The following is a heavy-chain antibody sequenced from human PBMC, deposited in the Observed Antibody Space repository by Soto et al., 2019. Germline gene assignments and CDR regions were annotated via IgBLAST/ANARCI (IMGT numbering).Heavy chain of an antibody. J-gene: IGHJ1*01. CDR1: GFPFSSYA. D-gene: IGHD3-3*01. V-gene: IGHV3-23*01. Sequence: GGSLRLSCSASGFPFSSYAMIGVRQATGKGLEWVSAIIGSGGSKYYSASVKGRFTISRESSKNTMYPQMNTMRAXDTAVYYCARATPDFWSGYHAGKIEYFRHASQGTMVTVAS. CDR3: ARATPDFWSGYHAGKIEYFRH. CDR2: IIGSGGSK.